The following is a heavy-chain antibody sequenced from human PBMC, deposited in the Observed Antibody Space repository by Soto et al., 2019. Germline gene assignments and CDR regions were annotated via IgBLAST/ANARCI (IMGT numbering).Heavy chain of an antibody. Sequence: PGGSLRLSCAASGFTFSSVAMSWFRQAPGKGLEWVSSISGNAANTYYADSVRGRFTISRDSSKSTLYLQMNSLRAEDTAIYYCAKDRWGSRRPWNAWFAPSGQGTQVTVSS. CDR3: AKDRWGSRRPWNAWFAP. CDR2: ISGNAANT. J-gene: IGHJ5*02. V-gene: IGHV3-23*01. CDR1: GFTFSSVA. D-gene: IGHD1-1*01.